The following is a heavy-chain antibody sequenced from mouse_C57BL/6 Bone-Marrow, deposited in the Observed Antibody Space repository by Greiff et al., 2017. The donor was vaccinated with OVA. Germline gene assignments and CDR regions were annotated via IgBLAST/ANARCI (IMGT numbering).Heavy chain of an antibody. Sequence: QVQLKQPGAELVMPGASVKLSCKASGYTFTSYWMHWVKQRPGQGLEWIGEIDPSDSYTNYNQKFKGKSTLTVDKSSSTAYMQLSSLTSEDSAVYYCARKDGYYWAWFAYWGQGTLVTVSA. J-gene: IGHJ3*01. D-gene: IGHD2-3*01. V-gene: IGHV1-69*01. CDR3: ARKDGYYWAWFAY. CDR1: GYTFTSYW. CDR2: IDPSDSYT.